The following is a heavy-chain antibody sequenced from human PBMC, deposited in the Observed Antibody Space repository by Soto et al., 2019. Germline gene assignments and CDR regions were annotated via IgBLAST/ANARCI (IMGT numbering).Heavy chain of an antibody. V-gene: IGHV1-69*13. Sequence: SVKVSCKASEGTFSNYAISWVRQAPGQGLEWMGSIIPVFGKANYAQKFQDRVTIIADEYAKTAYLEISSLRSEDTAVYYCARDSDSGVVTPVSSLKYWGQGTLVTVSS. CDR2: IIPVFGKA. CDR1: EGTFSNYA. J-gene: IGHJ4*02. D-gene: IGHD2-21*02. CDR3: ARDSDSGVVTPVSSLKY.